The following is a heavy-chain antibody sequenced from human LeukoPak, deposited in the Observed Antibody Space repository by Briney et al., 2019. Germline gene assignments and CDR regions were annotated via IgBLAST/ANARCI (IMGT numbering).Heavy chain of an antibody. CDR2: INHSGST. J-gene: IGHJ6*03. D-gene: IGHD3-10*01. CDR1: GGSFSGYY. CDR3: ARVRGSGFLIVFSYYYYMDV. V-gene: IGHV4-34*01. Sequence: SETLSLTCAVYGGSFSGYYWSWIRQPPGKGLEWIGEINHSGSTNYNPSLKSRVTISVDTSKNQFSLKLSSVTAADTAVYYCARVRGSGFLIVFSYYYYMDVWGKGTTVTVSS.